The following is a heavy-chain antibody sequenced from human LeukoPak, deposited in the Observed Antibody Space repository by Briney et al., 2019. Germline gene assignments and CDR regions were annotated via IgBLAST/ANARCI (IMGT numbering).Heavy chain of an antibody. CDR1: GGSISSSSYY. J-gene: IGHJ3*02. Sequence: KPSETLSLTCTVSGGSISSSSYYWGWIRQPPGKGLEWIGSIYYSGSTYYNPSLKSRVTISVDTSKNQFSLKLSSVTAADTAVYYCARSYGITGTTPTGAFDIWGQGTMVTVSS. V-gene: IGHV4-39*07. CDR3: ARSYGITGTTPTGAFDI. CDR2: IYYSGST. D-gene: IGHD1-20*01.